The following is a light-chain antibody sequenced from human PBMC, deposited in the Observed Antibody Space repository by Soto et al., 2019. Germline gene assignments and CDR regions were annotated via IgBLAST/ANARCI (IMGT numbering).Light chain of an antibody. CDR2: ATS. Sequence: EIVMTQSPATLSVSPGEGATLSCRASQSVNIKLAWYQQKPVQAPRLVIYATSTRATGFSARFSGSGSGTEFTLTICSLQSQDFAVYYCQQYNNWPYTFGQGIKVDIK. V-gene: IGKV3-15*01. CDR3: QQYNNWPYT. CDR1: QSVNIK. J-gene: IGKJ2*01.